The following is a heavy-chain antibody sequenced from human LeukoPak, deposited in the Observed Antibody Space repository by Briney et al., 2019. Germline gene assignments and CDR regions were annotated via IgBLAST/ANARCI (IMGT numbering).Heavy chain of an antibody. D-gene: IGHD6-13*01. CDR3: TERKSSSWYIYYAFDI. CDR1: GFTFSSYA. V-gene: IGHV3-23*01. CDR2: ISGSAERT. Sequence: GGSLRLSCAASGFTFSSYAMNWVRQAPGKGLEWVSAISGSAERTYYADSVKGRFTISRDNSKNTLYLQMNRMRGDNAAVYYSTERKSSSWYIYYAFDIWGQGTMVTVSS. J-gene: IGHJ3*02.